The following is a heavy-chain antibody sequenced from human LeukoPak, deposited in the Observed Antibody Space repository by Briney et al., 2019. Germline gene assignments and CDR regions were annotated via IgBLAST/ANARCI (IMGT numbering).Heavy chain of an antibody. CDR1: GFSFSSSW. CDR2: ISSDGTIT. CDR3: ARNNNYFDH. V-gene: IGHV3-74*01. Sequence: GGSLRLSCAASGFSFSSSWMHWVRQAPGKGLVWASRISSDGTITRNADSVKGRFTISRDNAKNSLYLQMNSLRAEDTAVYYCARNNNYFDHWGQGTLVTVSS. J-gene: IGHJ5*02.